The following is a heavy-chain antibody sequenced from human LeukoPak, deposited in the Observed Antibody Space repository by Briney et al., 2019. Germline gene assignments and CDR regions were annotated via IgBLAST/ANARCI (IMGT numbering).Heavy chain of an antibody. CDR3: VHSSGYYFDY. CDR2: IWYDGSNK. V-gene: IGHV3-33*01. J-gene: IGHJ4*02. CDR1: GFXFSSYG. Sequence: PGRSLRLSCAASGFXFSSYGIHWVRQAPGKGLEWVAVIWYDGSNKYYADSVKGRFTISRDNSKNTLYLQMNSLRAEDTAVYYCVHSSGYYFDYWGQGTLVTVSS. D-gene: IGHD3-22*01.